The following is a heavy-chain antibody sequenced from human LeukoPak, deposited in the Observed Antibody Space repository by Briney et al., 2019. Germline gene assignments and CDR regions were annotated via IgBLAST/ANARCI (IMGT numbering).Heavy chain of an antibody. CDR2: ISAYNGNT. Sequence: ASVKVSCKASGYTFTSYGISWVRQAPGQGLEWMGWISAYNGNTNYAQKLQGRVTMTTDTSTSTAYMELRSLRSDDTAVYYCARDYDILTGYSDLDYWGQGTLVTVSS. V-gene: IGHV1-18*01. CDR1: GYTFTSYG. CDR3: ARDYDILTGYSDLDY. D-gene: IGHD3-9*01. J-gene: IGHJ4*02.